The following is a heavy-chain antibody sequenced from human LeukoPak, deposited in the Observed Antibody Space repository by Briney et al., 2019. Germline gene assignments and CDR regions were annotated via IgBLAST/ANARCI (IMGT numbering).Heavy chain of an antibody. V-gene: IGHV3-15*01. CDR1: GLTFNNAW. D-gene: IGHD2-21*02. CDR3: ATGVVTGKSR. CDR2: IRSRSAGGTT. J-gene: IGHJ4*02. Sequence: GGSLRLSCAASGLTFNNAWMSWVRQAPGKGLEWVGRIRSRSAGGTTDYGAPVKGRFTISRDDSKNTLYLQMNSLKTEDTAVYYCATGVVTGKSRWGQGTLVTVSS.